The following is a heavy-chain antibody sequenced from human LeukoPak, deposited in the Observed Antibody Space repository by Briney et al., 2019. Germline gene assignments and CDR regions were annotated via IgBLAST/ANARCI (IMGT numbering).Heavy chain of an antibody. CDR3: AKEGGSGSEEEYYYYDMDV. V-gene: IGHV3-23*01. CDR2: ISGSGGST. Sequence: GGSLRLSCAASGFTFSSYAMSWVRQAPGKGLEWVSAISGSGGSTYYADSVKGRFAISRDNSKNTLYLQMNSLRAEDTAVYYCAKEGGSGSEEEYYYYDMDVWGQGTTVTVSS. CDR1: GFTFSSYA. D-gene: IGHD3-10*01. J-gene: IGHJ6*02.